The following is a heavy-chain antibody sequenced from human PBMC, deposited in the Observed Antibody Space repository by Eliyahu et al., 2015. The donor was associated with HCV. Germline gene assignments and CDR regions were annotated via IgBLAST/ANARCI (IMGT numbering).Heavy chain of an antibody. Sequence: QQQLQESGPGVVKPSETLSLTCTLSGDPITXTSYWWAWIRQPPGKGLEWXGXLLYXGATNXHSALQXRVTXSIDTPRNQFSLRVSSLTAADTALYYCARLGGAVAVQYWNFGLWGRGALVSVSS. J-gene: IGHJ2*01. V-gene: IGHV4-39*01. CDR2: LLYXGAT. D-gene: IGHD6-19*01. CDR3: ARLGGAVAVQYWNFGL. CDR1: GDPITXTSYW.